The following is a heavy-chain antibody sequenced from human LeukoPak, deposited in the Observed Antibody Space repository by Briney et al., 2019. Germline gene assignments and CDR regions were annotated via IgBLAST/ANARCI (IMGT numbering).Heavy chain of an antibody. J-gene: IGHJ4*02. CDR1: GGSISSYY. CDR3: ARVGGYNYLFDY. CDR2: IYYSGST. D-gene: IGHD5-24*01. V-gene: IGHV4-59*01. Sequence: SETLSLTCTVSGGSISSYYWSWIRQPPGKGLEWIGYIYYSGSTNYNPSLKSRVAISVDTSKNQFSLKLSSVTAADTAVYYCARVGGYNYLFDYWGQGTLVTVSS.